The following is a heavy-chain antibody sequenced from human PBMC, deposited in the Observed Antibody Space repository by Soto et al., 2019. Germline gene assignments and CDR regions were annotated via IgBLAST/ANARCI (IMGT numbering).Heavy chain of an antibody. V-gene: IGHV3-23*01. CDR1: GFTFRSYA. CDR3: ANSWGLTLPPFDY. Sequence: EVQLLESGGGLAQPGGSLRLSCAASGFTFRSYAMSWVRQAPGKGLEWVSAISGSGGSTYYADSVKGRFTISRDDSKNTLYLQMNSLRAEDTAVYYCANSWGLTLPPFDYWGQGTLVTVSS. CDR2: ISGSGGST. D-gene: IGHD3-16*01. J-gene: IGHJ4*02.